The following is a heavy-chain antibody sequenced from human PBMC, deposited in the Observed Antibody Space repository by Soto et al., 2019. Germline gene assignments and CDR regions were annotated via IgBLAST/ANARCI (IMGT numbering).Heavy chain of an antibody. Sequence: GGSLRLSCAASGFTFSSYSMNWVRQAPGKGLEWVSYISSSSSTIYYADSVKGRFTISRDNAKNSLYLQMNSLRAEDTAVYYCARDSTMITFGGVIVHDAFDIWGQGTMVTVSS. CDR1: GFTFSSYS. CDR3: ARDSTMITFGGVIVHDAFDI. J-gene: IGHJ3*02. D-gene: IGHD3-16*02. CDR2: ISSSSSTI. V-gene: IGHV3-48*01.